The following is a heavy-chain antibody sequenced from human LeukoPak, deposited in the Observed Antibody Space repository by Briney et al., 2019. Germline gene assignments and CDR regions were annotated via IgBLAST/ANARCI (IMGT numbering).Heavy chain of an antibody. CDR1: GFTFSSYW. J-gene: IGHJ6*02. CDR2: INSDGSAT. Sequence: GSPRLSCAASGFTFSSYWMSWVRQAPGKGLVWVSQINSDGSATSCADPVKGRCTISRDNAKNMLYLEMNSLRVEDTAVYFCTRDHGLDVWGQGTTVTVSS. V-gene: IGHV3-74*01. CDR3: TRDHGLDV.